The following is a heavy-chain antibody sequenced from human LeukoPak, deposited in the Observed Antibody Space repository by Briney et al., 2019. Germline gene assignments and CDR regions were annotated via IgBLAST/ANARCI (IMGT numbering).Heavy chain of an antibody. Sequence: PSETLSLTCAVYGGSFSGYYWSWIRQPPGKGLEWIGEINHSGSTNYNPPLKSRVTISVDTSKNQFSLKLSSVTAADTAVYYCARGRLDTAMVTFGDYGTVDYWGQGTLVTVSS. D-gene: IGHD5-18*01. V-gene: IGHV4-34*01. J-gene: IGHJ4*02. CDR1: GGSFSGYY. CDR3: ARGRLDTAMVTFGDYGTVDY. CDR2: INHSGST.